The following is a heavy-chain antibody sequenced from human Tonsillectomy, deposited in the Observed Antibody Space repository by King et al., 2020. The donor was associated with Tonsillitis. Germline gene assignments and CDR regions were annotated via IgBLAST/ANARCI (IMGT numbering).Heavy chain of an antibody. Sequence: VQLVESGGGLVQPGGSLRLSCAASGFTFNSYAMTWVRQAPGKGLEWVSVISGSGGSTYYAASVKGRFTISRDNSKNTLYLQVNSLRAEDTAVYYCAKVYDSGGYYYIEQMRCYFDYWGQGTLVTVSS. D-gene: IGHD3-22*01. CDR2: ISGSGGST. CDR1: GFTFNSYA. CDR3: AKVYDSGGYYYIEQMRCYFDY. J-gene: IGHJ4*02. V-gene: IGHV3-23*04.